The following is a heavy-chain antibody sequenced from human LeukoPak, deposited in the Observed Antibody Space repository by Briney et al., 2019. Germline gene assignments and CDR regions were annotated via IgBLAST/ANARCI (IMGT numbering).Heavy chain of an antibody. D-gene: IGHD1-26*01. CDR2: IYYSGST. Sequence: SETLSLTCTVSGGSISSYYWSWIRQPPGKGLEWIGYIYYSGSTNYNPSLKSRVTISVDTSKNQFSLKLSSVTAADTAVYYCARAGVGAPRSIDYWGQGTLVTVSS. CDR3: ARAGVGAPRSIDY. J-gene: IGHJ4*02. CDR1: GGSISSYY. V-gene: IGHV4-59*12.